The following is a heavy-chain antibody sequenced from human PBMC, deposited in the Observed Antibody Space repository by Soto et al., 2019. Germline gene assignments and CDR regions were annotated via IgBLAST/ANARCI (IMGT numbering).Heavy chain of an antibody. Sequence: ASVKVSCKASGYTFTAYYIHWVRQAPGQGPVWMGWINPNRGVIRFAQSFRGWVTLTTDTSSSTAYMELSGQRSDDTAVYFCARGIASTRKNLYYYMDLWGKGTTVTVXS. CDR3: ARGIASTRKNLYYYMDL. J-gene: IGHJ6*03. D-gene: IGHD2-2*01. V-gene: IGHV1-2*04. CDR1: GYTFTAYY. CDR2: INPNRGVI.